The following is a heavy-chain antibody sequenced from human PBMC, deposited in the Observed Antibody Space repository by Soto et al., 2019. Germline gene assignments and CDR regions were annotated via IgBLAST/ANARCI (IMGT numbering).Heavy chain of an antibody. CDR1: GGSVSSGSYY. V-gene: IGHV4-61*01. D-gene: IGHD6-13*01. Sequence: PSETLSLTCTVSGGSVSSGSYYWSWIRQPSGKGLEWIGYIYYSGSTNYNPSLKSRVTISVDTSKNQFSLKLSSVTAADTAVYYCARDRIAAAGTYYYYYGMDVWGQGTTVTVSS. CDR3: ARDRIAAAGTYYYYYGMDV. J-gene: IGHJ6*02. CDR2: IYYSGST.